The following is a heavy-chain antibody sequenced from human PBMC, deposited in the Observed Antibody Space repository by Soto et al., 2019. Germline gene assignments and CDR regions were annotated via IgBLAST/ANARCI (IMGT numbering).Heavy chain of an antibody. D-gene: IGHD6-13*01. CDR1: GGSISSGGYY. J-gene: IGHJ5*02. Sequence: PSETLSLTCTVSGGSISSGGYYWSWIRQHPGKGLEWIGYIYYSGSTYYNPSLKSRVTISVDTSKNQFSLKLSSVTAADTAVYYCARGLAGKFNFDPWGQGTLVTVSS. CDR2: IYYSGST. V-gene: IGHV4-31*03. CDR3: ARGLAGKFNFDP.